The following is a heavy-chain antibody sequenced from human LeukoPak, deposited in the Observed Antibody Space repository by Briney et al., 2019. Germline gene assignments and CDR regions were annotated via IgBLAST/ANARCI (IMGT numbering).Heavy chain of an antibody. CDR3: ARDLLDIVVVPVARYYYYMDV. D-gene: IGHD2-2*01. J-gene: IGHJ6*03. CDR1: GYTFTGYY. V-gene: IGHV1-2*02. CDR2: INPNSGGT. Sequence: ASVRVSCKASGYTFTGYYMHWVRQAPGQGLEWMGWINPNSGGTNYAQKFQGRVTMTRDTSISTAYMELSRLRSDDTAVYYCARDLLDIVVVPVARYYYYMDVWGKGTTVTISS.